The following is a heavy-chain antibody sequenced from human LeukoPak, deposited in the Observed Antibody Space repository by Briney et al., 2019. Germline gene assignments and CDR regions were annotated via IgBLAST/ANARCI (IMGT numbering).Heavy chain of an antibody. CDR3: ARALGRDSGARLYYYDSSGMGRFDY. Sequence: ASVKVSCKASGYTFTSYYMHWVRQAPGQGLEWMGIINPSGGSTSYAQKFQGRVTMTRDTSISTAYMELSRLRSDDTAVYYCARALGRDSGARLYYYDSSGMGRFDYWGQGTLVTVSS. D-gene: IGHD3-22*01. CDR1: GYTFTSYY. J-gene: IGHJ4*02. V-gene: IGHV1-46*01. CDR2: INPSGGST.